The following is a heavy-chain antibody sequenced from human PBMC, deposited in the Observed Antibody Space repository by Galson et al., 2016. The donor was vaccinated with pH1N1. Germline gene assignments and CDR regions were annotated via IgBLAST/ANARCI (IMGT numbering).Heavy chain of an antibody. V-gene: IGHV3-9*01. J-gene: IGHJ4*02. CDR1: GFTFDDYA. D-gene: IGHD3-3*01. CDR3: ARGDLEWLSHFDY. CDR2: ISWNSGSK. Sequence: SLRLSCAASGFTFDDYAMHWVRQAPGKGLEWVSNISWNSGSKGYADSVKGRFTISRDNAKNSLYLQMNSLRAEDTAVYYCARGDLEWLSHFDYWGQGTLVTVSS.